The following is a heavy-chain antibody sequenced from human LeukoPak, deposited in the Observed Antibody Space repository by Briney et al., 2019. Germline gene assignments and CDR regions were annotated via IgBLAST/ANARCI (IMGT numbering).Heavy chain of an antibody. V-gene: IGHV1-8*02. CDR3: ARDGYSSGWYYFDY. Sequence: ASVKVSCKASGYTFTSYDINWVRQATGQGLEWMGWMNPNSGNTGYAQKLQGRVTMTTDTSTSTAYMELRSLRSDDTAVYYCARDGYSSGWYYFDYWGQGTLVTVSS. CDR1: GYTFTSYD. J-gene: IGHJ4*02. CDR2: MNPNSGNT. D-gene: IGHD6-19*01.